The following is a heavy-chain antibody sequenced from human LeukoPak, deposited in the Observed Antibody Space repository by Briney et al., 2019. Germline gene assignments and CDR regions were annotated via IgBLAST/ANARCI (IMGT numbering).Heavy chain of an antibody. CDR1: GFTFSSYA. Sequence: GGSLRLSCAASGFTFSSYAMSWVRQAPGKGLEWVSAISGSGSGTFYTDSVKGRFTISRDNSKNTLYLQMNSLRAEDTAECYCAKDVTKGIVGAGGFDYWGQGTLVTVSS. CDR3: AKDVTKGIVGAGGFDY. CDR2: ISGSGSGT. D-gene: IGHD1-26*01. J-gene: IGHJ4*02. V-gene: IGHV3-23*01.